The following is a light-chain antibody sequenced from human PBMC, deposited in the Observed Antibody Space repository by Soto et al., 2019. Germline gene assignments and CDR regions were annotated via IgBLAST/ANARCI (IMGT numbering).Light chain of an antibody. CDR3: QSYDSSVWV. CDR1: SSNIGAGYD. V-gene: IGLV1-40*01. J-gene: IGLJ3*02. Sequence: QSVLTQPPSVSGAPGQRVTISCTGSSSNIGAGYDVHWYQQLPGTAPKLLIYGNSNRPSGVPDRFSGSKSGTSASLAITGLRAEDEADYYCQSYDSSVWVFGGGTKLTVL. CDR2: GNS.